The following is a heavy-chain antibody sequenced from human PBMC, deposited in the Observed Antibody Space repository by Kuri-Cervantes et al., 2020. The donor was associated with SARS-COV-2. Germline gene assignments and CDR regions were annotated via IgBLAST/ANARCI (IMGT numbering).Heavy chain of an antibody. J-gene: IGHJ5*02. D-gene: IGHD6-19*01. CDR2: ISYDGSNK. Sequence: GESLKISCAASGFTFSSYAMHWVRQAPGKGLEWVAVISYDGSNKYYADSVKGRFTISRDNSKNTLYLQMNSLRAEDTAVYYCARGRSRYSSVWFDPWGQGTLVTVSS. V-gene: IGHV3-30*04. CDR3: ARGRSRYSSVWFDP. CDR1: GFTFSSYA.